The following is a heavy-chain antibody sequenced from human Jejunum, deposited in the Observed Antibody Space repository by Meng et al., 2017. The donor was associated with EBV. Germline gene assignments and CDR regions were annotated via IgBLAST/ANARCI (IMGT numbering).Heavy chain of an antibody. D-gene: IGHD3-3*01. V-gene: IGHV4-4*02. CDR2: IYHSGST. Sequence: QVPLQAPGPGSVKHSVPRSLTCAVSGASISSSNWWSWVRQPPGKGLEWIGEIYHSGSTNYNPSLKSRVTISVDKSKNQFSLKLSSVTAADTAVYYCARYGSGYFPALWYWGQGTLVTVSS. CDR3: ARYGSGYFPALWY. CDR1: GASISSSNW. J-gene: IGHJ4*02.